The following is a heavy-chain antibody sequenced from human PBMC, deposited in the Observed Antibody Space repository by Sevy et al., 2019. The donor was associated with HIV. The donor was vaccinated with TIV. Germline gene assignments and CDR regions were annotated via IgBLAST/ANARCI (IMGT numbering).Heavy chain of an antibody. CDR1: GFTFSSYW. D-gene: IGHD4-17*01. J-gene: IGHJ6*02. CDR3: ARPMTTVVTTASYYGMDV. Sequence: GGSLRLSCAASGFTFSSYWMHWVRQAPGKGLVWVSRINSDGSSTGYADSVKGRFTISRDNAKNTLYLQMNSLRAEDTAVYYCARPMTTVVTTASYYGMDVWGQGTTVTVSS. CDR2: INSDGSST. V-gene: IGHV3-74*01.